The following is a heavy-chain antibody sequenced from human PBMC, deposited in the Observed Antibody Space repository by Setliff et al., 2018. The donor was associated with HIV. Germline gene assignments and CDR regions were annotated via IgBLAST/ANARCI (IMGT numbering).Heavy chain of an antibody. D-gene: IGHD2-21*01. Sequence: GGSLRLSCAVSGFTFHTYWMSWVRQAPGKGLEWVANINQDGTEKHYVDSVTGRFTISRDNSKNLLHLQMHNVRVEDTAVYYCARDPMRATNSLMWWFPDNWGQGALVTVSS. J-gene: IGHJ4*02. CDR3: ARDPMRATNSLMWWFPDN. CDR1: GFTFHTYW. V-gene: IGHV3-7*01. CDR2: INQDGTEK.